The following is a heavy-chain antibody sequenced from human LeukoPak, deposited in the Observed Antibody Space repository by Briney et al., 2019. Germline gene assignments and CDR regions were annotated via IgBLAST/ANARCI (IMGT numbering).Heavy chain of an antibody. CDR1: GFTFSSYS. J-gene: IGHJ4*02. CDR2: IYYSGST. D-gene: IGHD5-18*01. V-gene: IGHV4-30-4*08. CDR3: ARESGYSLIDY. Sequence: LRLSCAASGFTFSSYSMNWVRQAPGKGLEWIGYIYYSGSTYYNPSLKSRVTISVDTSKNQFSLKLSSVTTADTAVYYCARESGYSLIDYWGQGTLVTVSS.